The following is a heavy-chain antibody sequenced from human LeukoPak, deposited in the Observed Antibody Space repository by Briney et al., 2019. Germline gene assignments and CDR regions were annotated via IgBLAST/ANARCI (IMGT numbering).Heavy chain of an antibody. D-gene: IGHD6-13*01. J-gene: IGHJ4*02. CDR2: IKQDGSEK. CDR3: ARGHSSSWYYFDY. V-gene: IGHV3-7*01. Sequence: PGGSLRLSFAASGFTFSSYWMSWVRQAPGKGLEWVANIKQDGSEKYYVDSVKGRFTISRDNAKNSLYLQMNSLRAEDTAVYYCARGHSSSWYYFDYWGQGTLVTVFS. CDR1: GFTFSSYW.